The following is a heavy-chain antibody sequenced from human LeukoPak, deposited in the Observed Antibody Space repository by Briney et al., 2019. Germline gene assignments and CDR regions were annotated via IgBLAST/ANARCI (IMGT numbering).Heavy chain of an antibody. V-gene: IGHV1-24*01. CDR2: FDPEDAET. J-gene: IGHJ4*02. CDR1: GYTLTELS. Sequence: GASVKVSCKVSGYTLTELSMHWVRQAPGKGLEWMGSFDPEDAETIYAQKFQGRVTMTEDTSTDTAYMELSSLRSDDTAVYYCATGGSLIVGGTGFDYWGQGTLVTVSS. CDR3: ATGGSLIVGGTGFDY. D-gene: IGHD1-26*01.